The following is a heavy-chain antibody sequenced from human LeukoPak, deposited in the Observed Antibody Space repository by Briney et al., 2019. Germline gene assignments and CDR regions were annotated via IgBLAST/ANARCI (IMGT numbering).Heavy chain of an antibody. Sequence: RPGGSLRLSCAASGFTVSSNYMSWVRQAPGKGLEWVSVIYSGGSTYYADSVKGRFTISRDNSKSTLYLQMNSLRAEDTAVYYCASEQLGIDAFDIWGQGTMVTVSS. CDR2: IYSGGST. D-gene: IGHD7-27*01. CDR1: GFTVSSNY. J-gene: IGHJ3*02. CDR3: ASEQLGIDAFDI. V-gene: IGHV3-66*02.